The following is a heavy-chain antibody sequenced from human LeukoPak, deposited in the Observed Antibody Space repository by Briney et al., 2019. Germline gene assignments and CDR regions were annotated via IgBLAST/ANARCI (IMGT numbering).Heavy chain of an antibody. V-gene: IGHV1-18*01. D-gene: IGHD3-16*02. CDR1: GYTSTSYG. CDR3: ARVRVNYVWGNYPVDY. Sequence: ASVKVSCKASGYTSTSYGISWVRQAPGQGLEWMGWISGNNGNTNYAQKLQGRVTMTTDTSTSTAYVELRSLRSDDTALYYCARVRVNYVWGNYPVDYWGQGTLVTVSS. J-gene: IGHJ4*02. CDR2: ISGNNGNT.